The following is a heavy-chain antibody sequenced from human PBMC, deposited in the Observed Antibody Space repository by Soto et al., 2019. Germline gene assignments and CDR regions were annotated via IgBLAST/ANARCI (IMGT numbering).Heavy chain of an antibody. CDR2: IKSKTDGGTT. CDR3: TTDPGFMITFGGFAYLGPSDAFDI. J-gene: IGHJ3*02. D-gene: IGHD3-16*01. CDR1: GFTFSNAW. V-gene: IGHV3-15*01. Sequence: GGSLRLSCAASGFTFSNAWMSWVRQAPGKGLEWVGRIKSKTDGGTTDYAAPVKGRFTISRDDSKNTLYLQMNSLKTEATAVYYCTTDPGFMITFGGFAYLGPSDAFDIWGQGTMVTVSS.